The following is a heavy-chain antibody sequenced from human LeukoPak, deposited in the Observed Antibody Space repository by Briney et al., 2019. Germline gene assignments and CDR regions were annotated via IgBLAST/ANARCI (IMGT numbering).Heavy chain of an antibody. Sequence: SVKVSCKASGGTFSSYAISWVRQAPGQGLEWMGGIIPIFGTANYAQKFQGRVTITADESTSTAYMELSSLRSEDTAVYYCARGLYAGSSSGGFDYWGQGTLVTVSS. CDR3: ARGLYAGSSSGGFDY. D-gene: IGHD6-6*01. V-gene: IGHV1-69*13. CDR1: GGTFSSYA. J-gene: IGHJ4*02. CDR2: IIPIFGTA.